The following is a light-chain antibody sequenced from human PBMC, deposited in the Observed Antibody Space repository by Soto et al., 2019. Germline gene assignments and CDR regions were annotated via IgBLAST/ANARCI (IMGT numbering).Light chain of an antibody. CDR3: QQYAGSPST. CDR1: QSVSNSY. V-gene: IGKV3-20*01. Sequence: EIVLTQSPGTLSLSPGERATLSCRASQSVSNSYLAWYQQKPGQGPRLLIYDASSRATGIPDRFSGSASGTDFTLTSSRLEPEDFAVYYCQQYAGSPSTFGQGTKVEI. CDR2: DAS. J-gene: IGKJ1*01.